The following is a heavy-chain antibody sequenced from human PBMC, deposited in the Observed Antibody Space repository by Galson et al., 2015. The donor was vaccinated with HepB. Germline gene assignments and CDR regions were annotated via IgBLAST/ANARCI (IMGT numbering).Heavy chain of an antibody. J-gene: IGHJ4*02. V-gene: IGHV3-23*01. CDR3: AKGLGVPGRARVAALFDY. CDR2: ISGSGGST. D-gene: IGHD2-15*01. CDR1: GFTFSSYA. Sequence: SLRLSCAASGFTFSSYAMSWVRQAPGKGLEWVSAISGSGGSTYYADSVKGRFTISRDNSKNTLYLQMNSLRAEDTAVYYCAKGLGVPGRARVAALFDYWGQGTLVTVSS.